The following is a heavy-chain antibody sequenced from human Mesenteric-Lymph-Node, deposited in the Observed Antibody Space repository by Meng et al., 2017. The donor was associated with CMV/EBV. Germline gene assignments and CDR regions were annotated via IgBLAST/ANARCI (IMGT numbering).Heavy chain of an antibody. V-gene: IGHV1-69*02. CDR3: AGGIAAAGSRWFDP. D-gene: IGHD6-13*01. J-gene: IGHJ5*02. CDR1: GGTFSSYT. CDR2: IIPILGIA. Sequence: VQLVLSGAEEKKPGSSVKVSGKASGGTFSSYTISWVRQAPGQGLEWMRRIIPILGIANYAQKFQGRVTITADKSTSTAYMELSILRSEDTAVYYCAGGIAAAGSRWFDPWGQGTLVTVSS.